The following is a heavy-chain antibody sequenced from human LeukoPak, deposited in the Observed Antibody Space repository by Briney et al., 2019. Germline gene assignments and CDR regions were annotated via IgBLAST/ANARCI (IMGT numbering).Heavy chain of an antibody. D-gene: IGHD3-22*01. CDR3: AREGYYDSSGYYGAEYFQH. CDR2: IIPIFGTA. J-gene: IGHJ1*01. Sequence: GSSVKVSCKASGGTFSSYAISWVRQAPGQGLEWMGRIIPIFGTANYAQKFQGRVTITTDESTSTAYMELSSLRSEDTAVYYCAREGYYDSSGYYGAEYFQHWRQGTLVTVSS. V-gene: IGHV1-69*05. CDR1: GGTFSSYA.